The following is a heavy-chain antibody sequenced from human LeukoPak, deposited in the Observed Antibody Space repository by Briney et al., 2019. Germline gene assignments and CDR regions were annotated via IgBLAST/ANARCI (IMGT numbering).Heavy chain of an antibody. J-gene: IGHJ4*02. CDR2: VYPDDSDT. Sequence: GESLKISCKASGYTFTSYWIAWVRQMPGKGLEWMGIVYPDDSDTKYSPSFRGHVTISADRSSRTAYLQWSSLKASDTAMYYCVRQDSRGFEFWGQGALVTVSS. V-gene: IGHV5-51*01. D-gene: IGHD3-22*01. CDR3: VRQDSRGFEF. CDR1: GYTFTSYW.